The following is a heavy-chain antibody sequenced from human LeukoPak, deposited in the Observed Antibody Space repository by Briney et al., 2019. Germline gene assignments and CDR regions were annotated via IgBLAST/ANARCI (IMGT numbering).Heavy chain of an antibody. V-gene: IGHV3-30*18. CDR3: ANERAAAGIWFDP. CDR2: ISYDGSNK. D-gene: IGHD6-13*01. J-gene: IGHJ5*02. CDR1: GFTFSSYG. Sequence: GGSLRLSCAASGFTFSSYGMHWVRQAPGKGLEWVAVISYDGSNKYYADSVKGRFTISRDNSKNTLYLQMNCLRAEDTAVYYCANERAAAGIWFDPWGRGTLVTVSS.